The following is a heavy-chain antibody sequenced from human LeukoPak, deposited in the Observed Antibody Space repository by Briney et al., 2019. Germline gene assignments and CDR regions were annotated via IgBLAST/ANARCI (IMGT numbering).Heavy chain of an antibody. CDR2: VSYDGSDK. V-gene: IGHV3-30-3*01. CDR3: ARDISGTGGFDP. CDR1: GFSFSDYY. D-gene: IGHD1-20*01. Sequence: GGSLRLSCAASGFSFSDYYMTWVRQAPGKGLEWVAVVSYDGSDKYYADSVKGRFTISRDNSKNTVYLQMNSLRAEDTAVYYCARDISGTGGFDPRGQGTLVTVSS. J-gene: IGHJ5*01.